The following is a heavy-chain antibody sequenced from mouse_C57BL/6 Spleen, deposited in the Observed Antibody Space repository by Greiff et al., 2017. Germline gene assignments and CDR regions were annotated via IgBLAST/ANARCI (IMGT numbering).Heavy chain of an antibody. D-gene: IGHD4-1*01. CDR2: IYPRDGST. Sequence: VQLKQSGPELVKPGASVKLSCKASGYTFTSYDINWVKQRPGQGLEWIGWIYPRDGSTKYNEKFKGKATLTVDTSSSTAYMELHSLTSEDSAVYFCASPGTSYYFDYWGQGTTLTVSS. CDR1: GYTFTSYD. CDR3: ASPGTSYYFDY. V-gene: IGHV1-85*01. J-gene: IGHJ2*01.